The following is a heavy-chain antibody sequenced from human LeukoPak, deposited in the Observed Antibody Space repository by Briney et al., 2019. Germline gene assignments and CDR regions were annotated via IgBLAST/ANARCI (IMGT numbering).Heavy chain of an antibody. V-gene: IGHV3-23*01. D-gene: IGHD3-10*01. J-gene: IGHJ4*02. Sequence: PGGSLRLSCAASGFTFSSYAMSWVSQAHGKGLEWVSAISGSGGTTYYADAVKGRFTISRDNSKNTLYLQMNSLTAEDTAVYYCSKGLDGSGSTHWGQVTLVTVSS. CDR2: ISGSGGTT. CDR3: SKGLDGSGSTH. CDR1: GFTFSSYA.